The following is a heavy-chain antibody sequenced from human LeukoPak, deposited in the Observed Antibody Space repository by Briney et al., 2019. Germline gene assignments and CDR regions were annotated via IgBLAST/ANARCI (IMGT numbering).Heavy chain of an antibody. CDR2: IRGDGSNT. V-gene: IGHV3-74*01. Sequence: SGESLRLSCAASGFTFSTFWMNWVRQAPGQGLVWVSRIRGDGSNTGYADPVKGRFTISRDNAKNTLYLQMNSLRDEDTAVYYCAREANMAHWGQGTLVTVSS. CDR1: GFTFSTFW. D-gene: IGHD2/OR15-2a*01. J-gene: IGHJ4*02. CDR3: AREANMAH.